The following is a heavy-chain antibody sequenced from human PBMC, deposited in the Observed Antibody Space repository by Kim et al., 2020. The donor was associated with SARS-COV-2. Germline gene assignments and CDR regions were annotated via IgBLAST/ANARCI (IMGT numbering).Heavy chain of an antibody. CDR3: ARDSPRTTVVTPYFDY. CDR1: GGTFSSYA. D-gene: IGHD4-17*01. CDR2: IIPIFGTA. V-gene: IGHV1-69*13. J-gene: IGHJ4*02. Sequence: SVKVSCKASGGTFSSYAISWVRQAPGQGLEWMGGIIPIFGTANYAQKFQGRVTITADESTSTAYMELSSLRSEDTAVYYCARDSPRTTVVTPYFDYWGQGTLVTVSS.